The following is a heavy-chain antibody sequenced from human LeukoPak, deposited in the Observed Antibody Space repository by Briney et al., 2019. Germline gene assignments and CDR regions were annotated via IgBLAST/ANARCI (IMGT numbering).Heavy chain of an antibody. V-gene: IGHV4-59*07. CDR3: AASGWPSNSFGV. Sequence: PSDTLSLTCTVSGTSINNYYWHWIRQPPGKGLEWIGYIHYSGSTNYNPSLKSRITMSLDTSKSQFSLKLTSVTPADTAVYYCAASGWPSNSFGVWGQGTTVTVSS. D-gene: IGHD6-19*01. J-gene: IGHJ6*02. CDR1: GTSINNYY. CDR2: IHYSGST.